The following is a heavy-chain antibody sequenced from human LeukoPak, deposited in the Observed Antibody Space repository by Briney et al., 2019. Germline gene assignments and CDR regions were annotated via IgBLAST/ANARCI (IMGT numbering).Heavy chain of an antibody. Sequence: SETLSLTCTVSGASFSSSTYYWAWIRQPPGKGLEWIGSMHYSGSTYYNPSLKSRVTMSVDTSKNQFSLKLSSVSAADTAVYYCARHAGGIAATDTRPFDYWGQGTLVTVSS. J-gene: IGHJ4*02. CDR2: MHYSGST. CDR3: ARHAGGIAATDTRPFDY. CDR1: GASFSSSTYY. V-gene: IGHV4-39*01. D-gene: IGHD6-13*01.